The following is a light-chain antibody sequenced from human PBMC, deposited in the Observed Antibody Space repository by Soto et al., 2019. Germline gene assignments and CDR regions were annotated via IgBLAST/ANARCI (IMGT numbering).Light chain of an antibody. Sequence: DIQLTQSPSFLSASVGDRVSITCRASQVIGSSLAWYQQKPGKAPKVLIYGASTLQNGVPLRFSGGGFGTEFTLTISSLQPEDFATYYCQQLDSYPITFGQGTRLEIK. CDR1: QVIGSS. J-gene: IGKJ5*01. CDR2: GAS. CDR3: QQLDSYPIT. V-gene: IGKV1-9*01.